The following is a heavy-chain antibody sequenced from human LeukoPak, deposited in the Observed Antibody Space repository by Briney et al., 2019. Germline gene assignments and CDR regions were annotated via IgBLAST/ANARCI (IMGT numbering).Heavy chain of an antibody. D-gene: IGHD3-3*01. Sequence: GGSLRLSCAASGFTFSSYWLSWVRQAPGRGLEWVANIKQDGSEKYYVDSVKGRFTISRDNAKNSLYLQMNSLRAEDTAVYYCARDYDFWSGYSDYWGQGTLVTVSS. CDR2: IKQDGSEK. V-gene: IGHV3-7*01. CDR1: GFTFSSYW. J-gene: IGHJ4*02. CDR3: ARDYDFWSGYSDY.